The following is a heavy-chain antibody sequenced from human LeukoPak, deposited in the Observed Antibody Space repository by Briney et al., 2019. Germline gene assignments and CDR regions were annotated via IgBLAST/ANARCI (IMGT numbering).Heavy chain of an antibody. CDR2: IYHSGST. CDR1: GYSISSGYY. J-gene: IGHJ3*02. V-gene: IGHV4-38-2*02. Sequence: SETLSLTCTVSGYSISSGYYWGWIRQPPGKGLEWIGSIYHSGSTYYNPSLKSRVTISVDTSKNQFSLKLSSVTAADTAVYYCARALYDILTGYPHGAFDIWGQGTMVTVSS. CDR3: ARALYDILTGYPHGAFDI. D-gene: IGHD3-9*01.